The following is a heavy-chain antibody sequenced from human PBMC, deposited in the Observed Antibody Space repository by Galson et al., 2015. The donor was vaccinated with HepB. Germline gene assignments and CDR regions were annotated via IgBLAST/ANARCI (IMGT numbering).Heavy chain of an antibody. CDR2: INSSGGST. Sequence: SVKVSCKASGYTFTSYYKHWVRQAPGQGLEWMGIINSSGGSTSYAQKLQGRVTMTRDTSTSTVYMELSSLRSEDTAVYYCARAPRDYSGTYDYWGQGTLVSVSS. CDR3: ARAPRDYSGTYDY. V-gene: IGHV1-46*04. D-gene: IGHD1-26*01. CDR1: GYTFTSYY. J-gene: IGHJ4*02.